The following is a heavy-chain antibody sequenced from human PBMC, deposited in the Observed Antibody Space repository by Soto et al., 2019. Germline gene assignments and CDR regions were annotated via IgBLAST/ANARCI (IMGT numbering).Heavy chain of an antibody. CDR2: MNPNSGNT. Sequence: ASVKVSCKASGYTFTSYAMHCVRQAPGQRLEWMGWMNPNSGNTGYAQKFQGRVTMTRNTSISTAYMELSSLRSEDTAVYYCARERANRLDPWGQGTLVTVSS. CDR3: ARERANRLDP. CDR1: GYTFTSYA. V-gene: IGHV1-8*02. J-gene: IGHJ5*02.